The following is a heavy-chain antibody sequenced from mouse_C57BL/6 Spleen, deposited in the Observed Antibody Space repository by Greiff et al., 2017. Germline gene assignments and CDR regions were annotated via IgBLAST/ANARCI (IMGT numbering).Heavy chain of an antibody. J-gene: IGHJ2*01. D-gene: IGHD1-1*01. CDR1: GYTFTSYW. CDR2: IYPGSGST. Sequence: QVQLQQPGAELVKPGASVKMSCKASGYTFTSYWITWVKQRPGQGLEWIGDIYPGSGSTNYNEKFKSKATLTVDTSSSTAYMQLSSLTSEDSAVYYCAITTVVAYYFDYWGQGTTVTVSS. CDR3: AITTVVAYYFDY. V-gene: IGHV1-55*01.